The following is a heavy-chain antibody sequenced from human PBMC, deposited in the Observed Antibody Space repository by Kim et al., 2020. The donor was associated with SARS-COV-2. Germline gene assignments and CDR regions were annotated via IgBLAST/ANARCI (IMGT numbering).Heavy chain of an antibody. CDR2: IDRNGGTT. D-gene: IGHD6-19*01. CDR3: ARAPRPGYSSGWINWFDS. J-gene: IGHJ5*01. CDR1: GFTFDDYG. V-gene: IGHV3-20*04. Sequence: GGSLRFSCAASGFTFDDYGMNWVRQAPGKGLEWVSGIDRNGGTTGYADSVKGRFTISRDNAKNSLYLQMNSLRAEDTALYYCARAPRPGYSSGWINWFDSWGQGTLVTVSS.